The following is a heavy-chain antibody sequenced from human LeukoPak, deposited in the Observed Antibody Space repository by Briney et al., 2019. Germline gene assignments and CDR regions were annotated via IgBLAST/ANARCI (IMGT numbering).Heavy chain of an antibody. V-gene: IGHV3-21*01. CDR3: ARDSTDSSWPTVIGY. J-gene: IGHJ4*02. D-gene: IGHD6-13*01. CDR2: ISSSSYI. Sequence: GGSLRLSCAASGFTFSSYSMNWVRQAPGKGLEWVSSISSSSYIYYADSVKGRFTISRDNAKNSLYLQMNSLRAEDTAVYYCARDSTDSSWPTVIGYWGQGTLVTVSS. CDR1: GFTFSSYS.